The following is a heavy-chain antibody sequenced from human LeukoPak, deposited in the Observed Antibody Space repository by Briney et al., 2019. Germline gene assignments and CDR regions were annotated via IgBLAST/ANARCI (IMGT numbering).Heavy chain of an antibody. CDR1: GFTFSRYW. V-gene: IGHV3-74*01. J-gene: IGHJ4*02. Sequence: PGGSLRLSCAASGFTFSRYWMHWVRHAPGKGLVWVSRINTEGNSTTYADSVKGRFTISRNNAKNTLFLQMNSLRAEDTAVYYCARSYGGNRNLDYWGQGTLVTVSS. CDR2: INTEGNST. D-gene: IGHD1-14*01. CDR3: ARSYGGNRNLDY.